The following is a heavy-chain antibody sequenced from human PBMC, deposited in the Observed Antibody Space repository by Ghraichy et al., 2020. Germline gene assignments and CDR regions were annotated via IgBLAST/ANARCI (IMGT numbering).Heavy chain of an antibody. CDR1: GGSISSYY. CDR3: AREPRGSRRNYYYYGMDV. D-gene: IGHD3-10*01. J-gene: IGHJ6*02. CDR2: IYTSGST. Sequence: SETLSLTCTVSGGSISSYYWSWIRQPAGKGLEWIGRIYTSGSTNYNPSLKSRVTMSVDTSKNQFSLKLSSVTAADTAVYYCAREPRGSRRNYYYYGMDVWCQGTTVTVSS. V-gene: IGHV4-4*07.